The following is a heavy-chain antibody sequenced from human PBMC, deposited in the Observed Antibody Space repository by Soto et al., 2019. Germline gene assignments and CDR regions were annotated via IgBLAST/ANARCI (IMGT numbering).Heavy chain of an antibody. D-gene: IGHD3-9*01. CDR1: GFTLSSYG. CDR3: AKDVNYDMLAGYYFY. CDR2: IRGSDGST. Sequence: EVQLLESGGGLVQPGGSLRLSCAASGFTLSSYGMSWVRQAPGKGLERVSAIRGSDGSTYYADSVKGRFTISRDNSKNTLYLQMNSLRVEDTAVYYCAKDVNYDMLAGYYFYWGQGTLVTVSS. V-gene: IGHV3-23*01. J-gene: IGHJ4*02.